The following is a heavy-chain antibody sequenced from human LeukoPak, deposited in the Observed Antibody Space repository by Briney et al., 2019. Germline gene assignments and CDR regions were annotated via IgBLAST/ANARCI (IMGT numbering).Heavy chain of an antibody. D-gene: IGHD1-26*01. CDR3: AKGRGQSVGATDY. J-gene: IGHJ4*02. CDR2: IYSGGST. Sequence: GGSLRLSCAASGFTVSSNYMSWVRQAPGKGLEWVSVIYSGGSTYYADSVKGRFTISRDNSKNTLYLQMNSLRAEDTAVYYCAKGRGQSVGATDYWGQGTLVTASS. V-gene: IGHV3-53*01. CDR1: GFTVSSNY.